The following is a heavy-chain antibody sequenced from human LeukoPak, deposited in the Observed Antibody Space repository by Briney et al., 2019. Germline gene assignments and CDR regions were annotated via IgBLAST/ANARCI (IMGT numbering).Heavy chain of an antibody. Sequence: SVTVSCKASGGTFSSYAISWVRPAPGQGLEWMGRIILILGIANYAQKFQGRVTITADKSTSTAYMELSSLRSEDTAVYYCARVSRSGGLNYWGQGTLVTVSS. CDR1: GGTFSSYA. V-gene: IGHV1-69*04. CDR2: IILILGIA. CDR3: ARVSRSGGLNY. J-gene: IGHJ4*02. D-gene: IGHD6-19*01.